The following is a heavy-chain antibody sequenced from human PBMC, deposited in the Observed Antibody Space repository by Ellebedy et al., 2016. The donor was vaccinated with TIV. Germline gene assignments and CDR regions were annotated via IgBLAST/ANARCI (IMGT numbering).Heavy chain of an antibody. CDR2: ISGVGGHT. Sequence: GESLKISCAASGFTFSSYAMSWVRRAPGKGLEWVSAISGVGGHTYYEDSVKGRFTISRDNSKNTLYLQMNSLRVEDTAVYYCAGGGGCFGDSCYYADFWGQGTLVTVSS. CDR1: GFTFSSYA. V-gene: IGHV3-23*01. CDR3: AGGGGCFGDSCYYADF. J-gene: IGHJ4*02. D-gene: IGHD2-21*01.